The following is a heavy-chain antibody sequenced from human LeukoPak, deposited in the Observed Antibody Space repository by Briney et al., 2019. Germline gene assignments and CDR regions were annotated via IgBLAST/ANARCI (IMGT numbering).Heavy chain of an antibody. J-gene: IGHJ5*02. CDR3: ARQWSSYEGRWLRYNWFDP. CDR1: GGSISNYY. Sequence: SETLSLTCTVSGGSISNYYWGWIRQPPGKGLEWIGSIYYSGSTYYNPSLKSRVTISVDTSKNQFSLKLSSVTAADTAVYYCARQWSSYEGRWLRYNWFDPWGQGTLVTVSS. V-gene: IGHV4-39*01. CDR2: IYYSGST. D-gene: IGHD5-24*01.